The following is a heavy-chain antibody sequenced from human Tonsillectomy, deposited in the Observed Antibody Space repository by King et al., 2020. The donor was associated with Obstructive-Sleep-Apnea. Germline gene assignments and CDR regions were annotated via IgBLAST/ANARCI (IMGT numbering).Heavy chain of an antibody. D-gene: IGHD1-1*01. J-gene: IGHJ6*02. V-gene: IGHV4-34*01. CDR1: GGSFSGYY. Sequence: VQLRQWGAGLLKPSETLSLTCAVYGGSFSGYYWSWIRQPPGKGLEWIGEINHSGSTNYNPSLKSRVTISVDTSKNQFSLKLSSVTAADTAVYYCASVLSTTGTTIYYYGMDVWGQGTTVTVSS. CDR2: INHSGST. CDR3: ASVLSTTGTTIYYYGMDV.